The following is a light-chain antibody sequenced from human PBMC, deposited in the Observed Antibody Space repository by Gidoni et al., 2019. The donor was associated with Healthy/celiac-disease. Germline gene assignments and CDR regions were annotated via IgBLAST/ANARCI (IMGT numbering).Light chain of an antibody. V-gene: IGKV3-20*01. CDR1: QSVSSSY. CDR3: QQHAT. CDR2: GAS. J-gene: IGKJ4*01. Sequence: EIGLTKSPGTLSLSPGERATLSCRASQSVSSSYLAWYQQKPGQAPRLLIYGASSRATGIPDRFSGSGSGTDFTLTISRLEPEDFAVYYCQQHATFGGGTKVEIK.